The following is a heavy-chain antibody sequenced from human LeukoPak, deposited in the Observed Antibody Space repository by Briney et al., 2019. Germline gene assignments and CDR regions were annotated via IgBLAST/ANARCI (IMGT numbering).Heavy chain of an antibody. J-gene: IGHJ3*02. CDR2: IPFDGSNE. CDR3: AKDLTGEYAFDI. Sequence: GGSLRLSCAASGFTFSRYVMHWVRQAPGKGLEWVAFIPFDGSNEYYADSVKGRFTVSRDNSKNTLYLQMNSLRAEDTAVYYCAKDLTGEYAFDIWGQGTMVTVSS. D-gene: IGHD7-27*01. CDR1: GFTFSRYV. V-gene: IGHV3-30*02.